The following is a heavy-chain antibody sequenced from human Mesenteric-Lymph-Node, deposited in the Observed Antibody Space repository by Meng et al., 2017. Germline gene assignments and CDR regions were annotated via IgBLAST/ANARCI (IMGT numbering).Heavy chain of an antibody. J-gene: IGHJ4*02. D-gene: IGHD1-1*01. CDR3: ARDRGRMYKKYYFDY. CDR1: GYTFTSYY. CDR2: INPSGGST. Sequence: ASVKVSCKASGYTFTSYYMHWVRQAPGQGLEWMGIINPSGGSTSYAQKFQGRVTMTRDTSTSTVYMELSSLRSEDTAVYYCARDRGRMYKKYYFDYWGQGTRVTGAS. V-gene: IGHV1-46*01.